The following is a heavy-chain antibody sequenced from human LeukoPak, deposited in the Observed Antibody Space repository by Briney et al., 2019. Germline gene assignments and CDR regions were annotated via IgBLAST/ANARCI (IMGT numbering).Heavy chain of an antibody. CDR3: ARESAGDYVAHFDY. CDR1: GGSISSYY. V-gene: IGHV4-59*01. D-gene: IGHD4-17*01. Sequence: SETLSLTCTVSGGSISSYYWSWIRQPPGKGLEWIGYIYYSGSTNYNPSLKSRVTISVDTSKNQFSLKLSSVTAAHTAVYYCARESAGDYVAHFDYWGQGTLVTVSS. CDR2: IYYSGST. J-gene: IGHJ4*02.